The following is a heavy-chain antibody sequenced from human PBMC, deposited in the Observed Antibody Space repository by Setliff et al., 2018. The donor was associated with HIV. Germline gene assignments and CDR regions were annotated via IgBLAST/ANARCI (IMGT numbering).Heavy chain of an antibody. CDR2: TNPSGST. V-gene: IGHV4-34*01. CDR1: VGSFSGHY. D-gene: IGHD1-26*01. J-gene: IGHJ6*03. CDR3: ARGQDLGATWTGYYYYYMDV. Sequence: SETLSLTCAVYVGSFSGHYWIWIRQPPGKGLEWIGETNPSGSTKYNPSLKSRVTISVDRSKNQFSLKLTSVTTADTAVYYCARGQDLGATWTGYYYYYMDVWGKGTTVTVSS.